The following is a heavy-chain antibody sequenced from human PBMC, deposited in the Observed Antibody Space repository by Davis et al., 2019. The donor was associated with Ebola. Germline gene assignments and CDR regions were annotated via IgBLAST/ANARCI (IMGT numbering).Heavy chain of an antibody. CDR2: IWYDGSNK. CDR1: GFTFSSYA. V-gene: IGHV3-33*08. CDR3: ARDGHSGSFDY. Sequence: GESLKISCAAPGFTFSSYAMHRVRQAPGKGLEWVPVIWYDGSNKYYADSVKCRFTISRDNSKNTLYLQMNSLRAEDTAVYYCARDGHSGSFDYWGQGTLVTVSS. J-gene: IGHJ4*02. D-gene: IGHD1-26*01.